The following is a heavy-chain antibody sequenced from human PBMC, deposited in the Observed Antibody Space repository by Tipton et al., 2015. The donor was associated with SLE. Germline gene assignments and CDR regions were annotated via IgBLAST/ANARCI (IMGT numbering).Heavy chain of an antibody. Sequence: TLSLTCTVSYGSISGYYWTWIRQPPGRGLQWVGSVYYSGSTDYNPSLKSRVTISVDTSKNQFSLKVSSVTAADTAVYYCARDLGGDFAYWGQGTLVTVSS. CDR2: VYYSGST. J-gene: IGHJ4*02. D-gene: IGHD4-17*01. V-gene: IGHV4-59*01. CDR1: YGSISGYY. CDR3: ARDLGGDFAY.